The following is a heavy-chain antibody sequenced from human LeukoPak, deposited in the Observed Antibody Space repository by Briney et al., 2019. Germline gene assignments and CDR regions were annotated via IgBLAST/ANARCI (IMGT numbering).Heavy chain of an antibody. CDR1: GGSISSGDYY. Sequence: SETLSLTCTVSGGSISSGDYYWRWIRQPPGKGLEWIGYIYYSGSTYYNPSLKSRVTISVDTSKNQFSLKLSSVTAADTAVYYGALLRHAEYFQHWGQGTLLTVSS. D-gene: IGHD2-21*01. CDR2: IYYSGST. CDR3: ALLRHAEYFQH. J-gene: IGHJ1*01. V-gene: IGHV4-30-4*08.